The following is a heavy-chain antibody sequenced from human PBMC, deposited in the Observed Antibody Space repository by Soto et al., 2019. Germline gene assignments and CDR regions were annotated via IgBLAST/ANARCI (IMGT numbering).Heavy chain of an antibody. Sequence: VASVKVSCKASGYTFTSYGISWVRQAPGQGLEWKSWISVYNGNTNTAQNLQGRVTMTTDTSTSKAYREQRSLRTEDTAVYSCARVYAFWSGYYNPFDYWGQGTLVTVSS. D-gene: IGHD3-3*01. J-gene: IGHJ4*02. CDR2: ISVYNGNT. V-gene: IGHV1-18*01. CDR3: ARVYAFWSGYYNPFDY. CDR1: GYTFTSYG.